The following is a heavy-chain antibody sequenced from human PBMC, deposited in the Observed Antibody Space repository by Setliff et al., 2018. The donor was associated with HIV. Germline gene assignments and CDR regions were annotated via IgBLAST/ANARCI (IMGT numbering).Heavy chain of an antibody. CDR2: ISATGTSV. CDR1: GFTFSSYS. CDR3: VGDGVGVVPGDALDK. V-gene: IGHV3-48*01. D-gene: IGHD3-10*01. J-gene: IGHJ3*02. Sequence: GGSLRLSCAASGFTFSSYSMNWVRQAPGKGLEWISYISATGTSVYYADSVKGRFTISRDNARNSLHLEMNSLRAEDTAVYYCVGDGVGVVPGDALDKWGQGTAVTVS.